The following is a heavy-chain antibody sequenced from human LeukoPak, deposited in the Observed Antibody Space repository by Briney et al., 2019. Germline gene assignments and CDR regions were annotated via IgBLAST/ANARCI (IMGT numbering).Heavy chain of an antibody. J-gene: IGHJ4*02. CDR1: GYTFTSYA. D-gene: IGHD3-22*01. CDR3: ARDGYYYDSSGGYFDY. CDR2: INTNTGNP. Sequence: ASVKVSCKASGYTFTSYAMNWVRQAPGQGLEGMGWINTNTGNPTYAQGFTGRFVFSLDTSVSTAYLQISSLKAEDTAVYYCARDGYYYDSSGGYFDYWGQGTLVTVSS. V-gene: IGHV7-4-1*02.